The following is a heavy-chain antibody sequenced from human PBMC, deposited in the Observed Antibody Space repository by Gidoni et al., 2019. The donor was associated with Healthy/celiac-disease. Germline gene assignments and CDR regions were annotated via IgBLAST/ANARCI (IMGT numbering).Heavy chain of an antibody. CDR2: ISGSGGST. D-gene: IGHD3-9*01. J-gene: IGHJ3*02. CDR3: AKIYYDILTGSRRGSFDI. CDR1: GFTFSSYA. V-gene: IGHV3-23*01. Sequence: EVQLLESGGGLVQPGGSLRLSCAASGFTFSSYAMSWVRQAPGKGLEWVSAISGSGGSTYYADSVKGRFTISRDNSKNTLYLQMNSLRAEDTAVYYCAKIYYDILTGSRRGSFDIWGQGTMVTVSS.